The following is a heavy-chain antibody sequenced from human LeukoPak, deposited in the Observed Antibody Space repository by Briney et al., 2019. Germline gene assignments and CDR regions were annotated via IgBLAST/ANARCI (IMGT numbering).Heavy chain of an antibody. CDR3: ARDSGWQRYDY. D-gene: IGHD6-19*01. Sequence: PGGSLRLSCAASGFTFSNYNMNWVRQAPGKGLEWVSSISDSGSYISYADSVKGRFTISRDNAKSSLYLQMNSLRAEDTAVYYCARDSGWQRYDYWGQGTLVTVSS. J-gene: IGHJ4*02. CDR2: ISDSGSYI. V-gene: IGHV3-21*01. CDR1: GFTFSNYN.